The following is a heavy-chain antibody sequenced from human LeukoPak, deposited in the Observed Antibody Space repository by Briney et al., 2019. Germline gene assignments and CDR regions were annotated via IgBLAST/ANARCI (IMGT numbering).Heavy chain of an antibody. CDR3: ARGAEYYAIWRGYAGYSDY. V-gene: IGHV4-38-2*02. Sequence: PSETLSLTCTVSGYSISNGYYWGWIRQPPGKGLEWVGSISHRGSTYYNPSLRSRITISLDRSKQKFSLKLTSVTAANTAVYFCARGAEYYAIWRGYAGYSDYWGQGISVTVSS. CDR2: ISHRGST. CDR1: GYSISNGYY. D-gene: IGHD3-3*01. J-gene: IGHJ4*02.